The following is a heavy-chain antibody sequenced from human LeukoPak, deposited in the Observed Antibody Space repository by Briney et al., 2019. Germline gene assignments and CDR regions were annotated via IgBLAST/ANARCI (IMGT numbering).Heavy chain of an antibody. CDR2: ISSSRSYI. CDR3: ARDRRRYYDSSGYSTPFDY. V-gene: IGHV3-21*01. Sequence: PGGSLRLSCVASGFSFSSYSMNWVRPAPRKGLGWVLSISSSRSYIDDAASVKGRFTISRGNARNSLYLQMNSLRAEDTAVYYCARDRRRYYDSSGYSTPFDYWGQGTLVTVSS. J-gene: IGHJ4*02. CDR1: GFSFSSYS. D-gene: IGHD3-22*01.